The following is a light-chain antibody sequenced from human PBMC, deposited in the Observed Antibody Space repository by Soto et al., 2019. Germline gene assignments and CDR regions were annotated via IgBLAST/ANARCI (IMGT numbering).Light chain of an antibody. CDR1: QSVGSNY. CDR3: QQYCCSPKT. J-gene: IGKJ1*01. Sequence: EIVLTQSPATLSLSPGERATLSCRASQSVGSNYLAWYQQKPGQAPRLLIYGASSRATGIPDRFSGSGSATDFTLTISRLEPEDFAVYDCQQYCCSPKTFGQGTKVEVK. V-gene: IGKV3-20*01. CDR2: GAS.